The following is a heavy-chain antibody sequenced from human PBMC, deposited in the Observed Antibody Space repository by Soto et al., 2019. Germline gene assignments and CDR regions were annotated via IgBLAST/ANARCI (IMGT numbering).Heavy chain of an antibody. D-gene: IGHD6-13*01. CDR1: GGSFSGYY. CDR2: INHSGST. Sequence: SETLSLTCAVYGGSFSGYYWSWIRQPPGKGLEWIGEINHSGSTNYNPSLKSRVTISVDTSKNQFSLKLSSVTAADTAVYYCAREPDPEIAAARNFDYWGQGTLVTVSS. V-gene: IGHV4-34*01. J-gene: IGHJ4*02. CDR3: AREPDPEIAAARNFDY.